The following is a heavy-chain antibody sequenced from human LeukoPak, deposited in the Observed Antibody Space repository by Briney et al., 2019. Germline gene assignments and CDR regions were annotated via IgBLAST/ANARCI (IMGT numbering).Heavy chain of an antibody. CDR2: IIPIFGTA. Sequence: SVEVSCKASGGTFSSYAISWVRQAPGQGLEWMGGIIPIFGTANYAQKFQGRVTITTDESTSTAYMELSSLRSEDTAVYYCARDTPDGSGWPIVSRYYYYMDVWGKGTTVTVSS. CDR1: GGTFSSYA. CDR3: ARDTPDGSGWPIVSRYYYYMDV. D-gene: IGHD6-19*01. V-gene: IGHV1-69*05. J-gene: IGHJ6*03.